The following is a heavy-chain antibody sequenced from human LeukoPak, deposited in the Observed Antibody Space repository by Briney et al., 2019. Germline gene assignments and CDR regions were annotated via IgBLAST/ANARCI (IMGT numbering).Heavy chain of an antibody. CDR2: ISAYNGNT. CDR1: GYTFTSYG. Sequence: GASVKLSCKASGYTFTSYGISWVRQGPRQGLEWMGWISAYNGNTNYAQKLQGRVTMTTDTSTSTAYMELRSLRSDDTAVYYCARAPLYYYDSSAILGAFDIWGQGTMVTVSS. J-gene: IGHJ3*02. CDR3: ARAPLYYYDSSAILGAFDI. V-gene: IGHV1-18*01. D-gene: IGHD3-22*01.